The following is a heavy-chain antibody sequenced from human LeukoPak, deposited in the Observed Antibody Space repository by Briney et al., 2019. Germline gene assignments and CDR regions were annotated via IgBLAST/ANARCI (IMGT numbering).Heavy chain of an antibody. CDR1: GFTFSSYG. Sequence: PGGSLRLSSAASGFTFSSYGMHWVRQAPGKGLEWVAVIWYDGSNKYYADSVKGRFTISRDNSKNTLYLQMNSLRAEDTAVYYCARDTVVPAVIYYYGMDVWGQGTTVTVSS. J-gene: IGHJ6*02. CDR3: ARDTVVPAVIYYYGMDV. CDR2: IWYDGSNK. D-gene: IGHD2-2*01. V-gene: IGHV3-33*01.